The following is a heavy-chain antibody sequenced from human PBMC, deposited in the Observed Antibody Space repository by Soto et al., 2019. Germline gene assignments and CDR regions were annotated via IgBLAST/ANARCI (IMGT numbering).Heavy chain of an antibody. V-gene: IGHV4-59*01. J-gene: IGHJ3*02. D-gene: IGHD5-12*01. CDR1: GVSISSDY. Sequence: QVQLQESGPGLVKPSETLSLTCTVSGVSISSDYWTWIRQSPGKGLEWIAYTSHTGTTDYNPSLNARVPLSLATAKNQFSLKLSSVTAADTAVYYCARGPPWMAAFDIWGQGTKVTVSP. CDR3: ARGPPWMAAFDI. CDR2: TSHTGTT.